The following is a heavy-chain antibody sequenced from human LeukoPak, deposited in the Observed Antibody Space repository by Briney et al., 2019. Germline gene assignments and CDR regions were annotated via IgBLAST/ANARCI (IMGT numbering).Heavy chain of an antibody. CDR2: INPNSGGT. J-gene: IGHJ5*02. D-gene: IGHD2-2*01. V-gene: IGHV1-2*02. CDR3: AREAVVPAAISEWFDP. Sequence: ASVKVSCKASGYTFTGYYMHWVRQAPGQGLEWMGWINPNSGGTNYAQKFQGRVTMTRDTSISTAYMELSRLRSDDTAVYYRAREAVVPAAISEWFDPWGQGTLVTVSS. CDR1: GYTFTGYY.